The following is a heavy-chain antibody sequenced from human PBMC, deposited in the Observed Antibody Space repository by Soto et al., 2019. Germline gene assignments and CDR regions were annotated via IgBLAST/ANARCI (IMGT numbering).Heavy chain of an antibody. Sequence: SETLCLTCAVSGGSISSSNWWSWVRQPPGKGLEWIGEIYHSGNTNYNLSLKSRVTISVDKSKNQFSLQLSSVTAADTAVYYCATSGGGWYLYWGQGTLVTVSS. D-gene: IGHD6-19*01. CDR3: ATSGGGWYLY. CDR2: IYHSGNT. CDR1: GGSISSSNW. J-gene: IGHJ4*02. V-gene: IGHV4-4*02.